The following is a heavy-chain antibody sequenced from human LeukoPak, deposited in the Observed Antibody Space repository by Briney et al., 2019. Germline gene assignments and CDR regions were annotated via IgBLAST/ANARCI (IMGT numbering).Heavy chain of an antibody. V-gene: IGHV4-30-4*07. CDR3: ASHSGGYAY. Sequence: PSETLSLTCAVSGGSISSGGYSWSWIRQPPGKGLEWIGYIYYSDTCYNPSLKSRVTISADTSKNQFSLRLNSVTAADTAVYYCASHSGGYAYWGQGTLVTVSS. D-gene: IGHD5-12*01. J-gene: IGHJ4*02. CDR2: IYYSDT. CDR1: GGSISSGGYS.